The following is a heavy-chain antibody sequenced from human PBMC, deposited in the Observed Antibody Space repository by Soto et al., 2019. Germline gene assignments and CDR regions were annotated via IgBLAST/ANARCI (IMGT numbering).Heavy chain of an antibody. CDR2: IGNSTNTM. Sequence: EVQLVESGGGLVQPGGSLRLSCAASGFSFSRYSMNWVRQAPGKGLEWVSYIGNSTNTMYYADSVNGRFTISRDNAKNSLYLQMNSLRDDDTAVYYWVGAGHSSYWGQGTLVTVSS. J-gene: IGHJ4*02. CDR3: VGAGHSSY. CDR1: GFSFSRYS. V-gene: IGHV3-48*02. D-gene: IGHD6-19*01.